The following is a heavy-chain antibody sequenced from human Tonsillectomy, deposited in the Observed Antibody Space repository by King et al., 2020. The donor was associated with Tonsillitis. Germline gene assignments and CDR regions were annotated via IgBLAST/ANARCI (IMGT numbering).Heavy chain of an antibody. CDR2: IYHSGRT. Sequence: QLQESGPGLVKSSETLSLTCTVPGGSVRRGSYYWCWIRQPPGKGLEWIGYIYHSGRTTYNPSLKSRVTILADKSKHQFSLRLSSVTAADTAVYYCARHLVVGCTDAFVIWGQGTIVTVSS. CDR3: ARHLVVGCTDAFVI. J-gene: IGHJ3*02. V-gene: IGHV4-61*01. D-gene: IGHD1-26*01. CDR1: GGSVRRGSYY.